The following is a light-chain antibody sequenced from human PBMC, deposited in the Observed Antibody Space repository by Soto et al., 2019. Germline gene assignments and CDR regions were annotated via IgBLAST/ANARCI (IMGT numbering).Light chain of an antibody. CDR1: QSVRSN. CDR3: QQYGDWPPWT. CDR2: GAS. Sequence: ETVMTQSPATLAVSPGRTATLSCSASQSVRSNLAWYQQRPGQPPRLLIYGASARATGIPARFTGGGSGTEFTLPITSLQSEDFAVYYCQQYGDWPPWTVGQGTKVEIK. V-gene: IGKV3-15*01. J-gene: IGKJ1*01.